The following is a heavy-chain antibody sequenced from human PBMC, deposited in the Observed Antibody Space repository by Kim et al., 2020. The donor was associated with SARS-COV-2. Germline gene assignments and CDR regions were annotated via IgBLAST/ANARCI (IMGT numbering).Heavy chain of an antibody. CDR1: GFTVSSSY. J-gene: IGHJ4*02. V-gene: IGHV3-66*02. D-gene: IGHD2-2*01. CDR2: IYRGGNT. CDR3: ARRIPTSWDLDY. Sequence: GGSLRLSCEASGFTVSSSYMNWVRQAPGKGLEWVSIIYRGGNTYYADSVKDRFTISRNNSKNNLFYQMNSLVAEDKAAYYCARRIPTSWDLDYWGQGTLVTVSS.